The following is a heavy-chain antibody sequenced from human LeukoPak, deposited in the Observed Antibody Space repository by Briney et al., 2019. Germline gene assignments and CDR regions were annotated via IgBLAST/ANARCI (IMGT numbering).Heavy chain of an antibody. CDR3: ARGHDSSGYYSRYYYYGMDV. V-gene: IGHV3-33*01. J-gene: IGHJ6*02. CDR1: GFTLSSHD. D-gene: IGHD3-22*01. Sequence: GRSLRLSCAASGFTLSSHDMHWVRQAPGKGMEWVAVIWSDGSNKYYADSVKGRFTISRDNSKNTLYLQMNSLRAEDTAVYYCARGHDSSGYYSRYYYYGMDVWGQGTTVTVSS. CDR2: IWSDGSNK.